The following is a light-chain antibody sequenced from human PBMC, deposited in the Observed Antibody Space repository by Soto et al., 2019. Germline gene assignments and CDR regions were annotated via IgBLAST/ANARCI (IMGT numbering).Light chain of an antibody. CDR3: QQYGNLYT. CDR2: GTS. Sequence: EVVLTQSPGTLSVSPGERATLSRRASESVSSIYVAWYPHKPGQAPRLLIYGTSTGATGIPDRFSGSGSETYFTLTISRLEPEENAVYYCQQYGNLYTFGEVNKLEIK. J-gene: IGKJ2*01. CDR1: ESVSSIY. V-gene: IGKV3-20*01.